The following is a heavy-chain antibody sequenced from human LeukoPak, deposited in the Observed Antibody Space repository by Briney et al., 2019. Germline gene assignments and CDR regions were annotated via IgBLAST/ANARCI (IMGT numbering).Heavy chain of an antibody. CDR3: ARALPMHYDFWSGAYFDY. D-gene: IGHD3-3*01. CDR2: IDPNSGGT. CDR1: GYAFIGYY. Sequence: ASVKVSCKASGYAFIGYYIHWVRQAPGQGLEWMGRIDPNSGGTNYAQKFQGRVTITRDTSASTAYMELSSLRSEDTAVYYCARALPMHYDFWSGAYFDYWGQGTLVTVSS. V-gene: IGHV1-2*06. J-gene: IGHJ4*02.